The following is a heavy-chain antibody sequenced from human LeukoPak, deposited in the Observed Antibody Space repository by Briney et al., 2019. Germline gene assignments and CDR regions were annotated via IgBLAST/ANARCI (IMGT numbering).Heavy chain of an antibody. V-gene: IGHV4-31*02. J-gene: IGHJ6*02. CDR3: ARGGYYYYYGMDV. Sequence: WVRQHPGKGLEWIGYIYYSGSTYYNPSLKSRVTISVDTSKNQFSLKLSSVTAADTAVYYCARGGYYYYYGMDVWGQGTTVAVSS. CDR2: IYYSGST. D-gene: IGHD5-12*01.